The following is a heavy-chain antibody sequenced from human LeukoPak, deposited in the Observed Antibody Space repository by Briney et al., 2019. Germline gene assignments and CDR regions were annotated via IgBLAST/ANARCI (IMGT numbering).Heavy chain of an antibody. CDR3: ARDYFYGVDV. V-gene: IGHV3-30-3*01. Sequence: GGSLRLSCAASGFTFSSYPMSWVRQAPGKGLEWVAVISYDGNNEYYAASVKGRFTVSRDNSKNTVYLQTNSLRAEDTAVYYCARDYFYGVDVWGQGTTVTVSS. CDR2: ISYDGNNE. CDR1: GFTFSSYP. J-gene: IGHJ6*02.